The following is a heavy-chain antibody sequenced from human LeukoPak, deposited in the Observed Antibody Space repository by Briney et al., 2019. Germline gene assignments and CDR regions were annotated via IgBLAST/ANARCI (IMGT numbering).Heavy chain of an antibody. CDR2: ISSDENNK. CDR1: GFTFSSYD. J-gene: IGHJ6*02. CDR3: ARGAPGTYYYYYHLDV. V-gene: IGHV3-30*03. Sequence: PGGSLRLSCAASGFTFSSYDMHWVRQAPGKGLEWVSVISSDENNKYYADSVKGRFTISRDNAKNSLYLQMNSLRDEDTAVYYCARGAPGTYYYYYHLDVWGQGTTVTVSS. D-gene: IGHD1-26*01.